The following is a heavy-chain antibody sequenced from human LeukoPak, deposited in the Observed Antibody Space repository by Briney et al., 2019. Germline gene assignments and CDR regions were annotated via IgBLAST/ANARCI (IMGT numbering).Heavy chain of an antibody. Sequence: GGSLRLSCAVSGFTFSSYWMSWVRQAPGKGLEWVANIKQDGSEKYYVDSVKGRFTISRDNAKNSLYLQMNSLRAEDTAVYYCARMDGGILLFSDAFDIWGQGIMVTVSS. V-gene: IGHV3-7*01. D-gene: IGHD2-21*02. CDR3: ARMDGGILLFSDAFDI. CDR2: IKQDGSEK. J-gene: IGHJ3*02. CDR1: GFTFSSYW.